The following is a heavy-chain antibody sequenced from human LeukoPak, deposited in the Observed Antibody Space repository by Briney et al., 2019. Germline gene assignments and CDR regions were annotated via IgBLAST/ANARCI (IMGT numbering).Heavy chain of an antibody. Sequence: PGRSLRLSCAASGFTFSSYAMHWVRQAPGKGLEWVAVISYDGSNKYYADSVKGRFTISGDNSKNTLYLQMNSLRAEDTAVYYCARDHQGYCSSTSCYIYYYYMDVWGKGTTVTVSS. J-gene: IGHJ6*03. V-gene: IGHV3-30*01. CDR1: GFTFSSYA. CDR2: ISYDGSNK. D-gene: IGHD2-2*02. CDR3: ARDHQGYCSSTSCYIYYYYMDV.